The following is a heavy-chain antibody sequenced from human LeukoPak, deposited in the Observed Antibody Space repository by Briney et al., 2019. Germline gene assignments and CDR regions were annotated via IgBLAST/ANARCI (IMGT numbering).Heavy chain of an antibody. CDR1: GGSFSGYY. D-gene: IGHD3-3*01. Sequence: SETLSLTCAVYGGSFSGYYWSWIRQPPGKGLEWIGEINHSGSTNYNPSLKSRVTISVDTSKNQFSLKLSSVTAADTAVYYCARGREYYDFWGALYYFDYWGQGTLVTVSS. CDR3: ARGREYYDFWGALYYFDY. J-gene: IGHJ4*02. V-gene: IGHV4-34*01. CDR2: INHSGST.